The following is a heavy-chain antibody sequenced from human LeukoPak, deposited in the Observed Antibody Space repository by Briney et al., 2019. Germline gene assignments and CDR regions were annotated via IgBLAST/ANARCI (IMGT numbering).Heavy chain of an antibody. J-gene: IGHJ4*02. D-gene: IGHD3-3*01. CDR2: INHSGST. V-gene: IGHV4-34*01. Sequence: PSETLSLTCAVYGGSFSGYYWSWIRQPPGKGLEWIGEINHSGSTNYNPSLKSRVTISVDTSKNQFSLKLSSVTAADTAVYYCARISVRITIFGVVIPREFDYWGQGTLVTVSS. CDR3: ARISVRITIFGVVIPREFDY. CDR1: GGSFSGYY.